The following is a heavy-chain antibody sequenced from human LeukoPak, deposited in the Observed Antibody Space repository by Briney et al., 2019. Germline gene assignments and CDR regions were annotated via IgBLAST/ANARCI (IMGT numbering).Heavy chain of an antibody. D-gene: IGHD3/OR15-3a*01. CDR3: TAGTGRSDFDY. CDR2: IKRKGDDGTI. Sequence: GGSLRLSCAASGFTFSNAWMSWVRQAPGKGPEWVGRIKRKGDDGTIDYAAPVKGKLTISRDDSKNTLYLQMNSLKSEDTAVYYCTAGTGRSDFDYWGQGTLVTVSS. CDR1: GFTFSNAW. J-gene: IGHJ4*02. V-gene: IGHV3-15*01.